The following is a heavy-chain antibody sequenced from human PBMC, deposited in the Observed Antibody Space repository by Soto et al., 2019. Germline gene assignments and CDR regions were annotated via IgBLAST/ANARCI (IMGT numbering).Heavy chain of an antibody. CDR3: AREGCSGGSCYFDH. J-gene: IGHJ4*02. CDR2: IYHSGST. Sequence: TLSLTCAVSGXSISSVGYSWTWIRQPPGKGLEWIGYIYHSGSTGYNPSLKSRVTISGDRSKNQFSLRLTHLTAADTAAYYCAREGCSGGSCYFDHWGQGTLGTVSS. CDR1: GXSISSVGYS. D-gene: IGHD2-15*01. V-gene: IGHV4-30-2*01.